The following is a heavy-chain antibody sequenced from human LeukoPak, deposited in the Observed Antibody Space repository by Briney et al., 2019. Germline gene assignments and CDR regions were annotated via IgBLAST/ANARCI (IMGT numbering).Heavy chain of an antibody. Sequence: SETLSLTCTVSGGSISSYYWSWIRQPPGKGLEWIGYIYYSGSANYNPSLKSRVTMSVDTSKNQFSLKLSSVTAADTAVYYCARQTAAGTSAITLDYWGQGTLVTVSS. D-gene: IGHD6-13*01. V-gene: IGHV4-59*08. CDR2: IYYSGSA. CDR3: ARQTAAGTSAITLDY. J-gene: IGHJ4*02. CDR1: GGSISSYY.